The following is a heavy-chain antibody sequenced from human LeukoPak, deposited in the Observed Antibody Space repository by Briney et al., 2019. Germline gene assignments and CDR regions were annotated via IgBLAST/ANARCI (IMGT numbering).Heavy chain of an antibody. CDR1: GFTFSSYA. V-gene: IGHV3-30-3*01. CDR3: ARDNIVVVPAALDY. CDR2: ISYDGSNK. J-gene: IGHJ4*02. D-gene: IGHD2-2*01. Sequence: PGGSLGLSCAASGFTFSSYAMHWVRQAPGKGLEWVAVISYDGSNKYYADSVKGRFTISRDNSKNTLYLQMNSLRAEDTAVYYCARDNIVVVPAALDYWGQGTLVTVSS.